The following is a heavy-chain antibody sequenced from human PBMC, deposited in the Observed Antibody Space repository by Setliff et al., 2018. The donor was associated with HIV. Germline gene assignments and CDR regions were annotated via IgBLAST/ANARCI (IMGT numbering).Heavy chain of an antibody. J-gene: IGHJ6*03. V-gene: IGHV4-34*01. D-gene: IGHD2-15*01. CDR1: GGSISGYY. CDR2: INHSGIT. CDR3: AREYYRSGGYYSGWKYYYMDV. Sequence: SETLSLTCAVYGGSISGYYWSWIRQSPGKGLDWIGEINHSGITNFNPSLKSRATISLDTSKNQFSLKLSSVTAADTAMYYCAREYYRSGGYYSGWKYYYMDVWGKGTTVTVSS.